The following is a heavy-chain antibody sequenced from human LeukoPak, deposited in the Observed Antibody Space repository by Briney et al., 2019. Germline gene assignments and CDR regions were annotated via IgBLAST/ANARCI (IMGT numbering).Heavy chain of an antibody. CDR1: GFTFSSYD. V-gene: IGHV3-13*01. Sequence: GGSLRLSCAASGFTFSSYDMHWVRQATGKGLEWVSAIGTAGDTYYPGSVKGRFTISRENAKNSLYLQMNSLRAGDTAVYYCARGPVAGNWFDSWGQGTLVTVSS. J-gene: IGHJ5*01. CDR2: IGTAGDT. CDR3: ARGPVAGNWFDS. D-gene: IGHD6-19*01.